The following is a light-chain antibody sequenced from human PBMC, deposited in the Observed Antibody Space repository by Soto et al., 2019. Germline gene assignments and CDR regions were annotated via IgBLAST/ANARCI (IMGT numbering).Light chain of an antibody. J-gene: IGKJ1*01. CDR2: KAS. V-gene: IGKV1-5*03. CDR1: QSISNW. Sequence: DIQMTQSPSTLSASVGDRVTITCRASQSISNWLAWYQQKPGKAPKLLIYKASTLESGVPSRFSGSGSGTDFTLTISSLQPDVFATYYCQQYNSSFGQGTKVESK. CDR3: QQYNSS.